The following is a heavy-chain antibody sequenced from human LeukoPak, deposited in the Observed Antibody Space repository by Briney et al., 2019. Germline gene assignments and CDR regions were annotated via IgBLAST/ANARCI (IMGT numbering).Heavy chain of an antibody. V-gene: IGHV1-2*02. CDR1: VSTFAVYD. J-gene: IGHJ4*02. Sequence: GASVKVSCKASVSTFAVYDMVWIRLAPGQGLEWMGWINPNSGGTNYAQKFQGRVTMTRDTSISTAYMELSRLRSDDTAVYYWLGDRRLSSLRLFTIARAQDHWGQGTLVTISS. CDR3: LGDRRLSSLRLFTIARAQDH. CDR2: INPNSGGT. D-gene: IGHD2-21*01.